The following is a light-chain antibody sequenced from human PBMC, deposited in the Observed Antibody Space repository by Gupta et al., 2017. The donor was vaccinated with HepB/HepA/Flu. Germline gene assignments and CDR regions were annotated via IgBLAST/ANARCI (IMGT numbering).Light chain of an antibody. Sequence: DIVMTQSPDSLSVSLGERATITCKSGQSLLYPSSKKNHLAWHQQKPGQPPKLLIYWASTRDSGVPDRFSGSGSGTDFTLTISSLQAEDAAIYYWHQDHGSQTFGQGTRVEIK. J-gene: IGKJ1*01. CDR1: QSLLYPSSKKNH. CDR2: WAS. V-gene: IGKV4-1*01. CDR3: HQDHGSQT.